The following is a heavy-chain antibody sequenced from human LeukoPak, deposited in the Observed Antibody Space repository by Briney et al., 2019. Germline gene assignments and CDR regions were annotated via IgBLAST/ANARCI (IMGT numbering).Heavy chain of an antibody. V-gene: IGHV4-4*07. D-gene: IGHD6-13*01. CDR3: ARDHRSSSWYEAVAGDAFDN. CDR2: IYTSGST. CDR1: GGSISSYY. J-gene: IGHJ3*02. Sequence: PSETLSLTCTVSGGSISSYYWSWIRQPAGKGLEWIGRIYTSGSTNYNPSLKSRVTISADKSKNQFFLKLSSVTAEDTAVYYCARDHRSSSWYEAVAGDAFDNWGRGTMVTVSS.